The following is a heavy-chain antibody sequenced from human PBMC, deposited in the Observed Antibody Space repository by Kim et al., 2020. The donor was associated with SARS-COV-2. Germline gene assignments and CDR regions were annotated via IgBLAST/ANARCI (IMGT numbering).Heavy chain of an antibody. CDR1: GFIVSYNE. J-gene: IGHJ4*02. D-gene: IGHD3-16*01. V-gene: IGHV3-53*01. Sequence: GGSLRLSCVVSGFIVSYNEMSWVRQAPGKGLEWVSVIYRGGSSYYADFVQGRFTISRDKSKNAFYLQMNSLRAEDTAVYYCAREDSIVGGVFSDWGQGT. CDR2: IYRGGSS. CDR3: AREDSIVGGVFSD.